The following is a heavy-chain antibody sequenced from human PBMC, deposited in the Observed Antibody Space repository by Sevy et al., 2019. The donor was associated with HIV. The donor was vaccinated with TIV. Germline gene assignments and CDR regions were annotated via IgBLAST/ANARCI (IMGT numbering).Heavy chain of an antibody. J-gene: IGHJ6*02. CDR1: GYTFTGYY. CDR3: ASFLFCSSTSCTGGMDV. CDR2: INPNSGGT. Sequence: ASVKVSCKASGYTFTGYYMHWVRQAPGQGLEWMGWINPNSGGTNYAQTFQGRVTMTRDTSISTAYMELSRLRSDDTAGYYCASFLFCSSTSCTGGMDVWGQGTTVTVSS. D-gene: IGHD2-2*01. V-gene: IGHV1-2*02.